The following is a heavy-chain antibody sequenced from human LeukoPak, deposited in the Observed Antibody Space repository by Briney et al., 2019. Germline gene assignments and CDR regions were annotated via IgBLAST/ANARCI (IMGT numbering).Heavy chain of an antibody. D-gene: IGHD3-10*01. CDR3: ARPTETSMVFDY. V-gene: IGHV4-39*01. Sequence: SETLSLTCTVSGGSISSSSYYWGWIRQPPGKGLEWIGSIYYSGSTYYNPSLKSRVTISVDTSKNQFSLKLSSVTAADTAVYYCARPTETSMVFDYWGQGTLVTVSS. CDR1: GGSISSSSYY. J-gene: IGHJ4*02. CDR2: IYYSGST.